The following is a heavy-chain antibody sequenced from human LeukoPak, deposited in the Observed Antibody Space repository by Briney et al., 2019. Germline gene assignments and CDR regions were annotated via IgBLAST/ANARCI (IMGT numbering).Heavy chain of an antibody. Sequence: PGGSLRLSCAASGFTFSSYAMHWVRQAPGKGLEWVAVISYDGSNKYYADSVKGQFTISRDNSKNTLYLQMNSLRAEDTAVYYCARDLYDSSGYYYGSDYWGQGTLVTVSS. V-gene: IGHV3-30-3*01. D-gene: IGHD3-22*01. CDR3: ARDLYDSSGYYYGSDY. CDR2: ISYDGSNK. J-gene: IGHJ4*02. CDR1: GFTFSSYA.